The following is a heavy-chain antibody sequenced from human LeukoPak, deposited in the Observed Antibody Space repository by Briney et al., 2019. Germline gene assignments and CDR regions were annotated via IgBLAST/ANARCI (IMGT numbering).Heavy chain of an antibody. V-gene: IGHV1-46*01. D-gene: IGHD3-9*01. Sequence: ASVKVSCKASGYTXTSYYMYWVRQAPGQGPEWMGVINPSGGRTTSYAQKIQGRVTMTRDTSMSTVNMELSSLRSEDTAVYYCARGTLRYFDFWGQGTLVTVSS. J-gene: IGHJ4*02. CDR1: GYTXTSYY. CDR3: ARGTLRYFDF. CDR2: INPSGGRT.